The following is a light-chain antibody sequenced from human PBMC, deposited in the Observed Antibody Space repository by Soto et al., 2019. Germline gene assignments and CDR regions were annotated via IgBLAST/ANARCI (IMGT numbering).Light chain of an antibody. CDR3: QQYNSYSM. V-gene: IGKV1-5*03. J-gene: IGKJ1*01. Sequence: DIQMTRSPSTLSASVGDRVTITCRASQSISTWLAWYQQKPGKAPKLLINKASNLESGVPSRFSGSGFGTEFTLTISSLQPDDFATYYCQQYNSYSMFGQGTKVDI. CDR1: QSISTW. CDR2: KAS.